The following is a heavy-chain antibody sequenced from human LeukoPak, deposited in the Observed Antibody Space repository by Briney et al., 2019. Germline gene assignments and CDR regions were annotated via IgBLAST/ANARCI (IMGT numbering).Heavy chain of an antibody. CDR1: GFTFSSYD. CDR3: ANGYCTNGVCYPYYYYYMDV. Sequence: GGSLRLSCAASGFTFSSYDMHWVRQATGKGLEWVSAIGTAGDTYYPGSVKGRFTISRENAKNSLYLQMNSLRAEDTAVYHCANGYCTNGVCYPYYYYYMDVWGKGTTVTVSS. D-gene: IGHD2-8*01. V-gene: IGHV3-13*01. CDR2: IGTAGDT. J-gene: IGHJ6*03.